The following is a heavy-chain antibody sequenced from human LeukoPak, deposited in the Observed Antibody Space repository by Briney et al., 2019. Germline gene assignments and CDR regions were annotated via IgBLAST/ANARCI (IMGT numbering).Heavy chain of an antibody. CDR3: AREDTGVAFDI. J-gene: IGHJ3*02. D-gene: IGHD2-8*01. CDR2: ISGSGIK. Sequence: GGSLRLSCAASGFTFEIYWMSWVRQAPGKGLEWVSYISGSGIKHYADSVKGRFTISRDNAKNSLYLQMNSLRVEDTAVYYCAREDTGVAFDIWGQGTTVTV. CDR1: GFTFEIYW. V-gene: IGHV3-48*04.